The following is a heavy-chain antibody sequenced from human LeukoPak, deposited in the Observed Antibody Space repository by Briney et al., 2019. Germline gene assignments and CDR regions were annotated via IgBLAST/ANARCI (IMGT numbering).Heavy chain of an antibody. J-gene: IGHJ3*02. CDR2: VTSSGGST. CDR3: ARVRDGYNDAFDI. D-gene: IGHD5-24*01. V-gene: IGHV1-46*01. CDR1: GYTFINYH. Sequence: ASVTVSCKASGYTFINYHIHWVRQAPGQGLEWMGIVTSSGGSTDYAQKFRGRVTMTRDMSPSTVYMELSSLRSEDTAVYYCARVRDGYNDAFDIWGQGTMVIVSS.